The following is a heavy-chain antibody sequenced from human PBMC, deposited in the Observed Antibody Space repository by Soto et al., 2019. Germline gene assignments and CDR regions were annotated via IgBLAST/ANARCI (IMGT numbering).Heavy chain of an antibody. D-gene: IGHD3-10*01. V-gene: IGHV1-18*01. CDR2: ISAYNGNT. CDR3: AREGAPNYYGSGTLYGMDV. J-gene: IGHJ6*02. CDR1: GGSFNTYA. Sequence: ASVKVSCKTSGGSFNTYAISWVRQAPGQGLEWMGWISAYNGNTNYAQKLQGRVTMTTDTSTSTAYMELSSLRSEDTAVYYCAREGAPNYYGSGTLYGMDVWGQGTTVTVSS.